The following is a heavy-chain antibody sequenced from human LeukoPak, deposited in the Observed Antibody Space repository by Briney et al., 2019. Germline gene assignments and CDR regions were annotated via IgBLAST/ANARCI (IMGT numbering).Heavy chain of an antibody. J-gene: IGHJ4*02. CDR1: GGSISNYY. CDR2: IYHSGSA. V-gene: IGHV4-59*08. CDR3: ARTAYSYHFSLDY. Sequence: PSETLSLTCTVSGGSISNYYWNWIRQPPGKALEWIGHIYHSGSANYNPSLTGRVTMSVDTSKNQFSLKLTSVTAADTAVYYCARTAYSYHFSLDYWGQGTLVTVSS. D-gene: IGHD5-18*01.